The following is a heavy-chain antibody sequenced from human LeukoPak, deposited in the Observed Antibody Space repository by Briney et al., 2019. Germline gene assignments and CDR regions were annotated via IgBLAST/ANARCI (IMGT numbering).Heavy chain of an antibody. J-gene: IGHJ6*03. V-gene: IGHV4-39*07. Sequence: SETLSLTCSVSGDSISSSSYYWGWIRQPPGKGLAWIGSMCYTGSTYYNPSLKSRVTISIDTSKSQFSLKLSSVTAADTAVYYCARVNYYDSSGAYYYMDVWGRGTTVTVSS. CDR3: ARVNYYDSSGAYYYMDV. D-gene: IGHD3-22*01. CDR2: MCYTGST. CDR1: GDSISSSSYY.